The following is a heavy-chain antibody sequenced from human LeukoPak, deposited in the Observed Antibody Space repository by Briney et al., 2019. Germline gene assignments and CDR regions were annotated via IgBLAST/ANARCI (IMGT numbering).Heavy chain of an antibody. J-gene: IGHJ6*03. CDR2: ISAYNGNT. D-gene: IGHD3-22*01. CDR1: GYTFTSYG. V-gene: IGHV1-18*01. CDR3: ARASGFGDDSSGYYSRYYYYYMDV. Sequence: GASVKVSCKASGYTFTSYGISWVRQAPGQGLEWMGWISAYNGNTNYAQKLQGRVTMTTDTSTSTAYMELRSLRSDDTAVYYCARASGFGDDSSGYYSRYYYYYMDVWGKGTTVTVSS.